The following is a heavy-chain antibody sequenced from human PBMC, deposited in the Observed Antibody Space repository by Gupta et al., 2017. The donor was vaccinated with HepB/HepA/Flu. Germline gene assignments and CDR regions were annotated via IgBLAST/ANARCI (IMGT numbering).Heavy chain of an antibody. V-gene: IGHV4-30-4*01. Sequence: QVQLQESGPGLVKPSQTLSLTCTVSGGSISSGDYYWSWIRQPPGKGLEWIGYIYYSGSTYYNPSLKSRVTISVDTSKNQFSLKLSSVTAADTAVYYCARALRRQGIVATIEHFDYWGQGTLVTVSS. J-gene: IGHJ4*02. CDR2: IYYSGST. CDR3: ARALRRQGIVATIEHFDY. D-gene: IGHD5-12*01. CDR1: GGSISSGDYY.